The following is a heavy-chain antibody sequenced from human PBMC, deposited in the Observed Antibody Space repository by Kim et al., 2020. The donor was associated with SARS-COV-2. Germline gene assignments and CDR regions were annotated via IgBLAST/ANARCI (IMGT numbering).Heavy chain of an antibody. CDR2: INCKTCGT. J-gene: IGHJ4*02. CDR1: RYTFTDYF. CDR3: VREHLGSGKVFDY. Sequence: ASVKVSCKASRYTFTDYFIHWLRQAPGQGLEWMGRINCKTCGTDNAQRFQGRVTLTRDAPISTVYMELSSLRSDDTAVYYCVREHLGSGKVFDYWGQGTLVTVSS. D-gene: IGHD3-10*01. V-gene: IGHV1-2*06.